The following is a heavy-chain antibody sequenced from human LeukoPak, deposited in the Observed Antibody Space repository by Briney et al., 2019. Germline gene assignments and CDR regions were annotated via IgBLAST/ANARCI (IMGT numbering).Heavy chain of an antibody. V-gene: IGHV1-18*01. D-gene: IGHD3-9*01. CDR2: ISAYNGNT. CDR3: AREAVLRYFDWLPNYYYYMDV. CDR1: GYTFTSYG. Sequence: ASVKVSCKASGYTFTSYGISWVRQAPGQGLEWMGWISAYNGNTNYAQKFQGRVTMTRDTSISTAYMELSRLRSDDTAVYYCAREAVLRYFDWLPNYYYYMDVWGKGTTVTISS. J-gene: IGHJ6*03.